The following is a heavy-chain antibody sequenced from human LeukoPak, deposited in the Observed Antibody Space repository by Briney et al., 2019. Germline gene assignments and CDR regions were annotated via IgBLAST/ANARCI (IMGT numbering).Heavy chain of an antibody. Sequence: GGSLRLSCAASGFTFSSYGMHWVRQAPGKGLEWVAVMSFDGSHTYYADSVKGRFTISRDNSKNTLYLQMNSLRAEDTAVYYCAKERVDWRYFDYWGQGTLVTVSS. D-gene: IGHD3-9*01. J-gene: IGHJ4*02. CDR1: GFTFSSYG. CDR2: MSFDGSHT. CDR3: AKERVDWRYFDY. V-gene: IGHV3-30*18.